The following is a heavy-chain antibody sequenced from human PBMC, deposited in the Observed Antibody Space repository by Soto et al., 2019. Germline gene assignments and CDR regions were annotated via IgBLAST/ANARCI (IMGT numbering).Heavy chain of an antibody. V-gene: IGHV3-74*01. J-gene: IGHJ4*02. CDR3: ATVVYCSGGSCYGGLGY. Sequence: EVQLVESGGGLVQPGGSLRLSCAASGFTFSSYWMHWVRQAPGKGLVWVSRINSDGSSTSYADSVKGRFTISRDNAKNTLYLQMNSLRAEDTAVYYCATVVYCSGGSCYGGLGYWGQGTLVTVSS. CDR2: INSDGSST. CDR1: GFTFSSYW. D-gene: IGHD2-15*01.